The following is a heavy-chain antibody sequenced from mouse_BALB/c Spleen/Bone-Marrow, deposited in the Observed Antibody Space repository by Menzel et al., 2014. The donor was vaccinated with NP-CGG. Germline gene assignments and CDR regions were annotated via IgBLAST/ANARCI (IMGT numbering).Heavy chain of an antibody. CDR1: GYTFTSYV. J-gene: IGHJ1*01. Sequence: VQLQQSGPELVKPGASVKMSCKASGYTFTSYVMHWVKQKPGQGLEWIGNINPNNDGTKYNKKFKGKATLTSDKSSSTAYMELSSLTSEDSAVYYCARSLYGYDWYFDVWGAGTTVTVSS. D-gene: IGHD2-2*01. CDR3: ARSLYGYDWYFDV. V-gene: IGHV1-14*01. CDR2: INPNNDGT.